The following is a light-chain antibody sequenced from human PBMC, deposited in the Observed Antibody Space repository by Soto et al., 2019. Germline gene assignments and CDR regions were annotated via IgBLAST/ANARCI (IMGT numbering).Light chain of an antibody. J-gene: IGKJ1*01. CDR3: QQYNIYSAWT. CDR2: KAS. CDR1: QSISSW. Sequence: DIQMTQSPSTLSASVGDRVTITCRASQSISSWLAWYQQKPGQAPKLLIYKASSLESGVPSRFSGSGSGTKFNLTISSLQPDDFATYYCQQYNIYSAWTFGKGTKVEIK. V-gene: IGKV1-5*03.